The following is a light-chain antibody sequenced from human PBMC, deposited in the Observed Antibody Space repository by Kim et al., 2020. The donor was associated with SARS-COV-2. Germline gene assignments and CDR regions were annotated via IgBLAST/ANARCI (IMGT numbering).Light chain of an antibody. CDR2: DVS. V-gene: IGLV2-11*02. CDR1: SSDVGGLNY. J-gene: IGLJ1*01. CDR3: CSYAGSYTYV. Sequence: QSALTQPRSVSGSPGQSVTISCTGTSSDVGGLNYVSWYQQNPGKAPQLMIYDVSKRPSGVPDRFSGSKSGNTASLTISGLQTEDEADYYCCSYAGSYTYVFGTGTKVTVL.